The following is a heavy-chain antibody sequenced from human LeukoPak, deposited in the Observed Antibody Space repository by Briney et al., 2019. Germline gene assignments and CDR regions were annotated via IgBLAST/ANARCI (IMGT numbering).Heavy chain of an antibody. J-gene: IGHJ6*02. CDR1: GFTFDDYA. CDR3: ARGLTYYYYGMDV. Sequence: GRSLRLSCAASGFTFDDYAMHWVRQAPGKGLEWVSGISWNSGSTIYYADSVKGRFTISRDNAKNSLYLQMNSLRAEDTAVYYCARGLTYYYYGMDVWGQGTTVTVSS. CDR2: ISWNSGSTI. V-gene: IGHV3-9*01.